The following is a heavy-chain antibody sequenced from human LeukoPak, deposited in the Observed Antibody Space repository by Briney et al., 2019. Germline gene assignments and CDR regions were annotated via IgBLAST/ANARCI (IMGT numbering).Heavy chain of an antibody. Sequence: SETLSLTCAVYGGSFSGYYWSWIRQPPGKGLEWIGEINHSGSTNYNPSLKSRVTISVDTSKKQFSLRLSSATAADTAVYYCARLAVTPRSDGFDVWGQGTMVTVSS. V-gene: IGHV4-34*01. D-gene: IGHD6-19*01. CDR1: GGSFSGYY. CDR2: INHSGST. CDR3: ARLAVTPRSDGFDV. J-gene: IGHJ3*01.